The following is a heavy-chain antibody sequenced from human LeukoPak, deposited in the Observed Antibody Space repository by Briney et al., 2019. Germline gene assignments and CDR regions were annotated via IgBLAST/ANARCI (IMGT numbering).Heavy chain of an antibody. Sequence: PGGSLRLSRAASGFTFSSYWMNWVRQPPGKGLEWIGYIHYSGSTNSNPSLKSRVAISIDTSKNQFSLRLSSVTAADTAVYYCARDTYYYDNGDYIDVFDSWGQGTMVTVSS. CDR2: IHYSGST. J-gene: IGHJ3*02. CDR3: ARDTYYYDNGDYIDVFDS. D-gene: IGHD3-22*01. CDR1: GFTFSSYW. V-gene: IGHV4-59*01.